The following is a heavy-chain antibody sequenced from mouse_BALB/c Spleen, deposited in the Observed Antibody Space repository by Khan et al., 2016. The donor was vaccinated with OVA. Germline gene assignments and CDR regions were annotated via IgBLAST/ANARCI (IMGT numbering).Heavy chain of an antibody. CDR2: IVPANGKT. CDR1: GFNINDTY. J-gene: IGHJ3*01. CDR3: GRFFSHVYGSGWFVY. V-gene: IGHV14-3*02. Sequence: VQLQQPGAELVKPGASVMLSCTASGFNINDTYIHWVKQRPEQGLEWIGRIVPANGKTQTDPKFQDPATIKAGTSSNPAYLQLSSLTSEDTAVYYGGRFFSHVYGSGWFVYWGHGTLVTVSA. D-gene: IGHD1-1*01.